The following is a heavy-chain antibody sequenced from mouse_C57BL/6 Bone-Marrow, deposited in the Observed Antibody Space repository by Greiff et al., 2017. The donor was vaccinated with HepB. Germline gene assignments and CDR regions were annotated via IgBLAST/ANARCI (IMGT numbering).Heavy chain of an antibody. J-gene: IGHJ4*01. CDR1: GFSFNTYA. CDR2: IRSKSNNYAT. Sequence: VQLKESGGGLVQPKGSLKLSCAASGFSFNTYAMNWVRPAPGKGLEWVARIRSKSNNYATYYADSVKDRFTISRDDSESMLYLQMNNMKTEDTAMYYSVRPVANYAMDYWGQGTTVTVSS. CDR3: VRPVANYAMDY. V-gene: IGHV10-1*01. D-gene: IGHD1-1*01.